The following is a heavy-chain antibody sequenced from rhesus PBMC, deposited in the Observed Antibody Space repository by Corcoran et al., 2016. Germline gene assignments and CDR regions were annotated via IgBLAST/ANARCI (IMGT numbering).Heavy chain of an antibody. CDR3: AREKWVQFDFDY. Sequence: QVTLQESGPALVKPTQTLTLTCTFSGLSISTTGTRVGWIRQPPGTALEWLASIYWNDSKYYSKYLKSKLTISKDTSKIQVVLTMTHMDPTDTATYVCAREKWVQFDFDYWGQGVLVTVSS. D-gene: IGHD5-24*01. J-gene: IGHJ4*01. V-gene: IGHV2-95*01. CDR2: IYWNDSK. CDR1: GLSISTTGTR.